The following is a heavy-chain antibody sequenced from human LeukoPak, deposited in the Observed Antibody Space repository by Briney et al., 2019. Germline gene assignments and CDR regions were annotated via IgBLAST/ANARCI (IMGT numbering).Heavy chain of an antibody. V-gene: IGHV3-48*03. CDR2: ISSSGSII. D-gene: IGHD7-27*01. CDR3: ARTMWGFDY. CDR1: GFAFSDYE. Sequence: GGSLRLSCASSGFAFSDYEMNWVRQAPGKGLEWVSYISSSGSIIYYADSVKGRFTISRDNAKRSLFLQMNSLRVEDTAVYYCARTMWGFDYWGQGTLVTVYS. J-gene: IGHJ4*02.